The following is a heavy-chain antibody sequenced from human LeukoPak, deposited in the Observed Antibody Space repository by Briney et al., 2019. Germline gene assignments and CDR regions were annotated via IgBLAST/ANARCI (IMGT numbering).Heavy chain of an antibody. CDR1: GFAFSVYA. Sequence: GRSLRLSCAASGFAFSVYAMHWVRQAPGKGLEWVALISYDGSNKYYADSVKGRFTTSRDNSKNTLYLQMNSLSSDDTAVYYCARDIPTYSATYNNVFDIWGQGTMVTVSS. CDR3: ARDIPTYSATYNNVFDI. J-gene: IGHJ3*02. V-gene: IGHV3-30-3*01. D-gene: IGHD1-26*01. CDR2: ISYDGSNK.